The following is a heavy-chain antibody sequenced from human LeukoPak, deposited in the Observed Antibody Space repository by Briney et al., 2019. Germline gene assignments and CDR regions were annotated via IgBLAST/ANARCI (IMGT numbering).Heavy chain of an antibody. CDR2: IKQDGSEK. Sequence: GGSLRLSCVPSGFTQCSQRKRYVRQAPGKGLEWVANIKQDGSEKYYVDSVKGRFTISRDNGKNSLYLQMNSLRADDTAVYYLSPPRASGFLWSRYSVFDYWGQGTLVTVSS. D-gene: IGHD3-3*01. J-gene: IGHJ4*02. V-gene: IGHV3-7*01. CDR3: SPPRASGFLWSRYSVFDY. CDR1: GFTQCSQR.